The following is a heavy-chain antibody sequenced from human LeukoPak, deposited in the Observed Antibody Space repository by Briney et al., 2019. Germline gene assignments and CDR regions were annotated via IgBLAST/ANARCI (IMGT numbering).Heavy chain of an antibody. CDR2: ISDNEGRT. J-gene: IGHJ4*02. Sequence: PGGSLRLSCAASGFTFSSYAIIWVRQAPGKGLEWVSGISDNEGRTYYTDSVKGRFTISRDKTKNTVFLQMHNLRANDTAVYFCARHDSFIPYWGQGALVTVSS. V-gene: IGHV3-23*01. CDR3: ARHDSFIPY. CDR1: GFTFSSYA. D-gene: IGHD5-18*01.